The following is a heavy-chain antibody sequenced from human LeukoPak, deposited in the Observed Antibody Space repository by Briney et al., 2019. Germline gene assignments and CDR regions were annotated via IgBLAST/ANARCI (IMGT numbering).Heavy chain of an antibody. D-gene: IGHD3-22*01. Sequence: ASVKVSCKASGYTFTGYYMHWVRQAPGQGLERMGWINPNSGGTNYAQKFQGRVTMTRDTSISTAYMELSRLRSDDTAVYYCVRVDYYDSSGYSAGAFDIWGQGTMVTVSS. V-gene: IGHV1-2*02. J-gene: IGHJ3*02. CDR1: GYTFTGYY. CDR3: VRVDYYDSSGYSAGAFDI. CDR2: INPNSGGT.